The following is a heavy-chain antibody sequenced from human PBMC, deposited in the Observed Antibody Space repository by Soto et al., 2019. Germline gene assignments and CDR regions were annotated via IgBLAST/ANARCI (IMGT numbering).Heavy chain of an antibody. V-gene: IGHV4-30-2*01. CDR1: GGSIINGGYC. CDR3: ARGGGWTFDY. J-gene: IGHJ4*02. D-gene: IGHD2-15*01. CDR2: IYHSGST. Sequence: PSETLSLTRAVSGGSIINGGYCWTWIRQPPRKGLEWIGYIYHSGSTYYNPSLKSRVTISVDRSKNQFSLKLSSVTAADTAVYYCARGGGWTFDYWGQGTLVTVS.